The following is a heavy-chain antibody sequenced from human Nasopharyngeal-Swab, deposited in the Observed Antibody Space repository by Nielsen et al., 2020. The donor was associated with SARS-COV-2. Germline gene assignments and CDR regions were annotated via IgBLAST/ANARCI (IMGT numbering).Heavy chain of an antibody. D-gene: IGHD6-19*01. CDR2: MRSKDNDYVT. Sequence: GESLKISCTASGFIFSGSAVHWVRQASGKGLEWVGRMRSKDNDYVTAYAVSVEGRFSVSRDDSKNKAYLHMNSLKIEDTAMYYCASLSSGWYDDGFDIWGQGTRVTVSS. V-gene: IGHV3-73*01. J-gene: IGHJ3*02. CDR3: ASLSSGWYDDGFDI. CDR1: GFIFSGSA.